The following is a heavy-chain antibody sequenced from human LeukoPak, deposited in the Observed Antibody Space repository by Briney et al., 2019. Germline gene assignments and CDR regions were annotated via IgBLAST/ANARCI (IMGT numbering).Heavy chain of an antibody. CDR3: ARIGYCSSTSCSHFDY. J-gene: IGHJ4*02. CDR1: GYSFTSYW. Sequence: GESLKISCKGSGYSFTSYWIGWVRQMPGKGLEWMGIIYPGDSDTRYSPSFQGQVTISADKSISTAYLQWSSLKASDTAMYYCARIGYCSSTSCSHFDYWGQGTLVTVSS. D-gene: IGHD2-2*01. CDR2: IYPGDSDT. V-gene: IGHV5-51*01.